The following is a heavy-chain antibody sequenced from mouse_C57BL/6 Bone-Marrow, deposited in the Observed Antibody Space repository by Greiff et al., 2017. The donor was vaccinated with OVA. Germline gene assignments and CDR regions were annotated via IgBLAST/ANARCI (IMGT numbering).Heavy chain of an antibody. CDR1: GYAFTNYL. CDR2: INPGSGGT. V-gene: IGHV1-54*01. Sequence: VQLQQSGAELVRPGTSVKVSCKASGYAFTNYLIEWVKQRPGQGLEWIGVINPGSGGTNYNEKFKGKATLTADKSSSTAYMQLSSLTSEDSAVYYCARGRLRRDYWGQGTTLTVSS. J-gene: IGHJ2*01. D-gene: IGHD2-4*01. CDR3: ARGRLRRDY.